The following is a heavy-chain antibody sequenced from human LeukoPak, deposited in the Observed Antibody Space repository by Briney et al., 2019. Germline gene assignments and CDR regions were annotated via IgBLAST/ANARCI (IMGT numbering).Heavy chain of an antibody. Sequence: SETLSLTCTVSGYSISSGYYWGWIRQPPGKGLEWIGSIYHSGSTYYNPSLKSRVTISVDTSKNQFSLKLSSVTAADTAEYYCASLEGRAVYAPIFDYWGQGTLVTVSS. D-gene: IGHD2-8*01. CDR1: GYSISSGYY. J-gene: IGHJ4*02. CDR2: IYHSGST. V-gene: IGHV4-38-2*02. CDR3: ASLEGRAVYAPIFDY.